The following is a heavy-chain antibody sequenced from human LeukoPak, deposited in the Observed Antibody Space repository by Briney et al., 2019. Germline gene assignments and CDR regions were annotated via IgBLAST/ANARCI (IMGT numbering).Heavy chain of an antibody. CDR2: INPNSGGT. D-gene: IGHD6-25*01. V-gene: IGHV1-2*02. J-gene: IGHJ5*02. Sequence: GASVKVSCKASGYTFTGYYMHWVRQAPGQGLEWMGWINPNSGGTNYAQKFQGRVTMTRDTSISTAYMELSRLRSDDTAVYYCAREDLANTIAAQRGAGWFDPWGQGTLVTVSS. CDR3: AREDLANTIAAQRGAGWFDP. CDR1: GYTFTGYY.